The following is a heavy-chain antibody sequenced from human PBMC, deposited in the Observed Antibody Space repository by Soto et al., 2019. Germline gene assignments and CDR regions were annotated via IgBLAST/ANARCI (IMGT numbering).Heavy chain of an antibody. D-gene: IGHD3-16*01. CDR1: RDTLNKYA. Sequence: QVQLVQSGAEVKKPGSSVKVSCKTSRDTLNKYAFNWVRQAPGQGLEWMGWIIPIFSSRNYAEKFQGRDTITADDSTSTAYMELTSLRFEDTAVYYCARGETYLGVWGQGTTVTVAS. V-gene: IGHV1-69*01. J-gene: IGHJ6*02. CDR3: ARGETYLGV. CDR2: IIPIFSSR.